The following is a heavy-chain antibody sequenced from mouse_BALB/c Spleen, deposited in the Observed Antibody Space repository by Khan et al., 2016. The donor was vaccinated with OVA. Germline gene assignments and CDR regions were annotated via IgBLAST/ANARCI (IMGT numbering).Heavy chain of an antibody. CDR2: IDPANGNT. J-gene: IGHJ3*01. D-gene: IGHD2-1*01. CDR3: ASEGNYYAPFAY. CDR1: GFNIKDTY. V-gene: IGHV14-3*02. Sequence: VRLQQSGAELVKPGASVKLSCTASGFNIKDTYMHWVKQRPEQGLEWIGRIDPANGNTKYDPKFQGKATITADTSSNTAYLQLSSLTSEDTAVYDCASEGNYYAPFAYWGQGTLVTVSA.